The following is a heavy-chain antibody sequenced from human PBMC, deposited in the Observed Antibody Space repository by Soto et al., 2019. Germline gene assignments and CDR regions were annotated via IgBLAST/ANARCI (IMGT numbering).Heavy chain of an antibody. CDR1: GFTFSSYG. CDR2: ISFDGRNS. D-gene: IGHD3-22*01. J-gene: IGHJ4*02. V-gene: IGHV3-30*18. Sequence: GGSLRLSCAASGFTFSSYGMHWVRQAPGKGLEWVAVISFDGRNSYYLDSVKGRFTISRDNSKNTLYLDMTSLRPEDTAIYYCAKPLYYYDSSGYQWGQGTLVTVSS. CDR3: AKPLYYYDSSGYQ.